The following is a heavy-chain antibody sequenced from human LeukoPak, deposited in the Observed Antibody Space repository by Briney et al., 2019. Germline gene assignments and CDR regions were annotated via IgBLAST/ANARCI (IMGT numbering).Heavy chain of an antibody. J-gene: IGHJ4*02. CDR3: ARAEYIVVVPAATLGY. CDR2: ICSSGSTI. CDR1: GFTFSDYY. V-gene: IGHV3-11*04. D-gene: IGHD2-2*01. Sequence: GGSLRLSCAASGFTFSDYYMSWIRQAPGKGLEWVSYICSSGSTIYYADSVKGRFTISRDNAKNSLYLQMNSLRAEDTAVYYCARAEYIVVVPAATLGYWGQGTLVTVSS.